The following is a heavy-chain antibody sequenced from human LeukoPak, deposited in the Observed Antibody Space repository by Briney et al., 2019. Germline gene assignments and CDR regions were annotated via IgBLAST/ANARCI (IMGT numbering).Heavy chain of an antibody. D-gene: IGHD6-19*01. CDR2: MNPNSGNT. V-gene: IGHV1-8*01. Sequence: GASVKVSCKASGYTFTSYDINWVRQATGQGLEWMGWMNPNSGNTGYAQKFQGRVTMTRNTSISTAYMELSSPRSEDTAVYYCARPHKGRSGWYLLGYWGQGTLVTVSS. J-gene: IGHJ4*02. CDR1: GYTFTSYD. CDR3: ARPHKGRSGWYLLGY.